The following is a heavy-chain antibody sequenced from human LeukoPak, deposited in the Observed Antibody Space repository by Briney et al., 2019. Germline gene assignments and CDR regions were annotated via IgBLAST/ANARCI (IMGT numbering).Heavy chain of an antibody. CDR1: GYSISTSYY. CDR3: ARRTPQRALDN. CDR2: IGFSGSPI. J-gene: IGHJ4*02. D-gene: IGHD5-24*01. V-gene: IGHV3-11*01. Sequence: LSLTCTVSGYSISTSYYWGWIRQPPGKGLEWVSSIGFSGSPIYYADSVKGRFTISRDNAKNSLFLQINSLRAEDTAVYYCARRTPQRALDNWGQGILVTVSS.